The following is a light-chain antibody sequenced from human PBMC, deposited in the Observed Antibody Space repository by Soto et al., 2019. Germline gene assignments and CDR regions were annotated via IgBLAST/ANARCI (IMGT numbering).Light chain of an antibody. CDR3: SSYAGSNNLV. CDR2: EVT. Sequence: QSVLTQPPSPSGSPGQSVTISCTGTSSDVGGYNYVSWYQQHPGKAPKLMIYEVTKRPSGVPDRFSASKSGNTASLTVSGLQAEDEADYYCSSYAGSNNLVFGTGTKVTVL. J-gene: IGLJ1*01. V-gene: IGLV2-8*01. CDR1: SSDVGGYNY.